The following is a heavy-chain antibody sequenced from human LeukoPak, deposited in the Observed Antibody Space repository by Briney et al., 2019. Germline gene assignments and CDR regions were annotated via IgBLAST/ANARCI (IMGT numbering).Heavy chain of an antibody. CDR3: ARGGYGDYYYYYYGMDV. Sequence: GASVKVSCKASGYTFTSYDINWVRQATGQGFEWMGWMNPNSGNTGYAQKFQGRVTMTRNTSISTAYMELSSLRSEDAAVYYCARGGYGDYYYYYYGMDVWGQGTTVTVSS. D-gene: IGHD4-17*01. J-gene: IGHJ6*02. V-gene: IGHV1-8*01. CDR1: GYTFTSYD. CDR2: MNPNSGNT.